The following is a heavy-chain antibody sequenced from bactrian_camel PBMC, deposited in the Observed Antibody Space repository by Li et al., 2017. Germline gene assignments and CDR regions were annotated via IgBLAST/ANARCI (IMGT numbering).Heavy chain of an antibody. J-gene: IGHJ4*01. CDR1: GYTVSNFC. Sequence: VQLVESGGGSVQAGGSLRLSCAASGYTVSNFCMAWFRQAPGKEREGVAMLHRVGIPNYVDSVKGRFTISKDSAKGTLYLQLFNLKTEGTAMYYCVRHGGSYEYTYWGQGTQVTVS. CDR3: VRHGGSYEYTY. D-gene: IGHD5*01. CDR2: MLHRVGIP. V-gene: IGHV3S26*01.